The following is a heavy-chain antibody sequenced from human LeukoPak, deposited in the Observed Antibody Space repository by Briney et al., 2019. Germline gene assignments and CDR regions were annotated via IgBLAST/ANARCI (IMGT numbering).Heavy chain of an antibody. CDR2: IYSGGST. CDR1: GFTVSSNY. J-gene: IGHJ6*02. Sequence: PGGSLRLSCAASGFTVSSNYMSWVRQAPGKGLEWVSVIYSGGSTYYADSVKGRFTISRDNSKNTLCLQMNSLRAEDTAVYYCARSTYYDILTHYYYYGMDVWGQGTTVTVSS. CDR3: ARSTYYDILTHYYYYGMDV. D-gene: IGHD3-9*01. V-gene: IGHV3-53*01.